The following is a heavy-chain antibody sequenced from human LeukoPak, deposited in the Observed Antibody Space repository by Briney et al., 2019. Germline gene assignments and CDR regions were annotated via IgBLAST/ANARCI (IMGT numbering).Heavy chain of an antibody. D-gene: IGHD3-10*01. Sequence: GESLKISCAASGFTFSSYGMHWVRQAPGKGLEWVAFIRYDGSNKYYADSVKGRFTISRDNSKNTLYLQRDSLRAEDTAVYYCAKDGYYYGSGSYPQYYFHYWGQGTLVTVSS. J-gene: IGHJ4*02. CDR3: AKDGYYYGSGSYPQYYFHY. V-gene: IGHV3-30*02. CDR2: IRYDGSNK. CDR1: GFTFSSYG.